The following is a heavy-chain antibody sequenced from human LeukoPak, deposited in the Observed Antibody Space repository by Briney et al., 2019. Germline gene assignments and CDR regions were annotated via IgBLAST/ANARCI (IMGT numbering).Heavy chain of an antibody. V-gene: IGHV3-7*01. D-gene: IGHD3-22*01. CDR3: ARFDRKLDSSGYGSLAY. CDR2: IRQDGSEK. CDR1: GFTFSDYW. Sequence: GGSLRLSCAASGFTFSDYWMSWVRQAPGKGLEWVASIRQDGSEKYYVGSVKGRFTISRDNAKNSLYLQMNSLRAEDTAVYYCARFDRKLDSSGYGSLAYWGQGTLVTVSS. J-gene: IGHJ4*02.